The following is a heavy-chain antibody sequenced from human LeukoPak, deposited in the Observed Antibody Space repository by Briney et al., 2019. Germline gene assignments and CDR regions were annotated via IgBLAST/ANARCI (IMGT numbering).Heavy chain of an antibody. D-gene: IGHD5-12*01. CDR2: IYHSGFT. CDR3: ARDQRCSRYDGGCDQWYFDL. CDR1: GGSISGYY. V-gene: IGHV4-59*01. Sequence: PSETLSLTCIVSGGSISGYYWSWLRQPPGKGLEWMGYIYHSGFTDYTPSLRSRITMSVDTSRNQVSLKLTSATAADTAIYYCARDQRCSRYDGGCDQWYFDLWGRGALVTVSS. J-gene: IGHJ2*01.